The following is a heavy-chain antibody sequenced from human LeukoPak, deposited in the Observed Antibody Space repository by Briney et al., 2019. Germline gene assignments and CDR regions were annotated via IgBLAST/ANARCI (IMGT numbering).Heavy chain of an antibody. CDR2: ISYHGSSQ. CDR3: ARAGPNDHRFDY. CDR1: GFTITSYA. J-gene: IGHJ4*02. Sequence: GGSLRLSCAASGFTITSYAMHWVRQAPGKGLEWVAVISYHGSSQYYADSVKGRFAISRDTLKNTVFLQMFSLRPEDTAIYYCARAGPNDHRFDYWGQGTLVTVSS. V-gene: IGHV3-30*09. D-gene: IGHD1-1*01.